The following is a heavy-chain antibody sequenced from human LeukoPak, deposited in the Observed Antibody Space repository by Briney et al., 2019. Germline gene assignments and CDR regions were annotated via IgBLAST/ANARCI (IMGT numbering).Heavy chain of an antibody. CDR1: VGTFSSYA. D-gene: IGHD3-22*01. CDR3: ARGWSSGYPDY. J-gene: IGHJ4*02. V-gene: IGHV1-69*13. Sequence: ASVKVSCKASVGTFSSYAISWVRQAPGQGLEWMGGIIPIFGTANYAQKFQGRVTITADESTRTAYMELSSLRSEDTAVYYCARGWSSGYPDYWGQGTLVTVSS. CDR2: IIPIFGTA.